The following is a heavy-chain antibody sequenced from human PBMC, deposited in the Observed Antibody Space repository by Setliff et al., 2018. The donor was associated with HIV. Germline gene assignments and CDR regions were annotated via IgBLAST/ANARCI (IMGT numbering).Heavy chain of an antibody. CDR3: ASDLLVEYFDY. Sequence: SETLSLTCDVLGYSIASDYYWSWIRQSPEKGLEWIASIWHSGSTYYNPSLKSRVTISVDTSKNQFSLKLSSVTAADTAVYYCASDLLVEYFDYWGQGTLVTVSS. CDR2: IWHSGST. CDR1: GYSIASDYY. J-gene: IGHJ4*02. V-gene: IGHV4-38-2*01.